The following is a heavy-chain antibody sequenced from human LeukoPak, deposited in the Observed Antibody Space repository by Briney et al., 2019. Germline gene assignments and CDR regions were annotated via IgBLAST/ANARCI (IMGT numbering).Heavy chain of an antibody. CDR2: ISANNGNT. CDR1: AYTSTSYG. V-gene: IGHV1-18*01. D-gene: IGHD3-22*01. CDR3: ARDRLTPPDSSGYYYVGAYFDY. Sequence: ASVMVSCTTSAYTSTSYGISWVRRAREPGVEWMGWISANNGNTNYAQKLQGRVTMTTDTSTSTAYMELRSLRSDDTAVYYCARDRLTPPDSSGYYYVGAYFDYWGQGTLVTVSS. J-gene: IGHJ4*02.